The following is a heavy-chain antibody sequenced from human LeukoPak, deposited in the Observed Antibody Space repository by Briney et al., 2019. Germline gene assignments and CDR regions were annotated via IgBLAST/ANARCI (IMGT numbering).Heavy chain of an antibody. CDR1: GFTLSNYA. CDR2: ITGSGGRT. V-gene: IGHV3-23*01. J-gene: IGHJ4*02. Sequence: PGGSLRLSCAASGFTLSNYAMSWVPQAPGKGLEWVSYITGSGGRTYYADSVKGRFTVSRDNPKNTLYLQMNSLTVEDTAVYYCAKDVSKNYDIWGSYRSDYWGQGTLVTVSS. D-gene: IGHD3-16*02. CDR3: AKDVSKNYDIWGSYRSDY.